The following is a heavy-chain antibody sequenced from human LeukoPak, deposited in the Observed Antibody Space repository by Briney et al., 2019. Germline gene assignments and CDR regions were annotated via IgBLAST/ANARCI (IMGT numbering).Heavy chain of an antibody. CDR1: GFSISSNY. J-gene: IGHJ3*02. CDR2: IYSGGST. V-gene: IGHV3-53*01. CDR3: ARVACGTGGSCYSRGAFDI. D-gene: IGHD2-15*01. Sequence: GGSLRLSCAASGFSISSNYMSWVRQAPGQGLEWVSVIYSGGSTYYADSVKGRFTISRDNSKNTLYLQMNSLRAEDTAVYYCARVACGTGGSCYSRGAFDIWGQGTMVTVSS.